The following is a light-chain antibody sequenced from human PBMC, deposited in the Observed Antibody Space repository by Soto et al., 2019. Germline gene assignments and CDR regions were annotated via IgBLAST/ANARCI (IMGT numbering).Light chain of an antibody. V-gene: IGKV3-20*01. J-gene: IGKJ3*01. Sequence: EIVLSQSPGTLSLSPGERATLSCRTSQSSNSLAWYQHKPGQAPRLLIYGVSSRPTDIPDSFSGSGSGTDFNLTISRLEPEDFAVYYCQQYGPSRAFTFGPGTKVDIK. CDR2: GVS. CDR3: QQYGPSRAFT. CDR1: QSSNS.